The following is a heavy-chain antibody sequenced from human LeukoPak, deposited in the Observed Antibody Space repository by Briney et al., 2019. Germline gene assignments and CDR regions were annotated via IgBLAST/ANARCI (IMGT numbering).Heavy chain of an antibody. CDR2: IKQDGSEK. D-gene: IGHD4-23*01. CDR1: GFTFSSYW. CDR3: AREWYDYGGHSGDAYGY. J-gene: IGHJ4*02. Sequence: GGSLRLSCAASGFTFSSYWMSWVRQAPGKGLEWVANIKQDGSEKYYVDSVKGRFTISRDNAKNSLYLQMNSLRAEDTAVYYCAREWYDYGGHSGDAYGYWGQGTLVTVSS. V-gene: IGHV3-7*01.